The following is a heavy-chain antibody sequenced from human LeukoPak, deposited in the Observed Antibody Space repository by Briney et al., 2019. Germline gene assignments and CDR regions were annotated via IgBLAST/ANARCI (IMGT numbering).Heavy chain of an antibody. J-gene: IGHJ5*02. CDR1: GGSVSSGSYY. V-gene: IGHV4-61*01. CDR3: ARESSSTST. D-gene: IGHD2-2*01. Sequence: SETLSLTCTVSGGSVSSGSYYWSWIRQPPGKGLEWIGYIYYSGSTNYNPSLKSRVTISVDTPKNQFSLKLSSVTAADTAMYYCARESSSTSTWGQGTLVTVSS. CDR2: IYYSGST.